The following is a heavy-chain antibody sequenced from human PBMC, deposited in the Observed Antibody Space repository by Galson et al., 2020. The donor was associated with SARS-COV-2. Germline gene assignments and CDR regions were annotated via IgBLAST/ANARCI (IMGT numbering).Heavy chain of an antibody. D-gene: IGHD6-19*01. Sequence: GESLKISCKGSGHSFTGYWIGWVRQMPGKGLECMGIIYPHDPDTRYSPSFQGQVTISVDKSISTAYLQWSSLKASDTAMYYCARLTAVAGKYDSWGQGTLVTVSS. CDR2: IYPHDPDT. CDR1: GHSFTGYW. V-gene: IGHV5-51*01. CDR3: ARLTAVAGKYDS. J-gene: IGHJ4*02.